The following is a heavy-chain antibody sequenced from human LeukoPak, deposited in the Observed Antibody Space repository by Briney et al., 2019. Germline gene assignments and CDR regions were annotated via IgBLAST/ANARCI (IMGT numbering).Heavy chain of an antibody. J-gene: IGHJ4*02. CDR1: GYTFTDHH. V-gene: IGHV1-2*02. Sequence: ASVKVSCKTSGYTFTDHHVHWVQQAPGQGLEWMGWFNAKSADTKYAQRFQGRVTMTRDTSIGTDYLELTSLISDDTAIYYCARDPYDGNYYFDYWGQGTLVTVAS. CDR2: FNAKSADT. D-gene: IGHD3-3*01. CDR3: ARDPYDGNYYFDY.